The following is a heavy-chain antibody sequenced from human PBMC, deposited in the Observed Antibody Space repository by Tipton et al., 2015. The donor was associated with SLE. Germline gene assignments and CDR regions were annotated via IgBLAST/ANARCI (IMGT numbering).Heavy chain of an antibody. J-gene: IGHJ1*01. CDR2: IWPDGSNQ. CDR1: GFTFSSYP. V-gene: IGHV3-33*01. D-gene: IGHD2-2*02. CDR3: ARPADCSSTSCYTGGGYFQH. Sequence: SLRLSCAASGFTFSSYPMHWVRQAPGKGLEWVTVIWPDGSNQYYADSVKGRFTISRDNSKNTVYLQMNSLRAEDTAVYNCARPADCSSTSCYTGGGYFQHWGQGTLVTVSS.